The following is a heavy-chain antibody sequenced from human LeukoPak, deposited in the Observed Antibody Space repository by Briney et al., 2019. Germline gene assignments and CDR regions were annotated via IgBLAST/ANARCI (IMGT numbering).Heavy chain of an antibody. CDR3: ARGNFGRYYDFWSGYSTGYYMDV. J-gene: IGHJ6*03. Sequence: PSETLSLTCTVSGGSISSYYWSWIRQPPGKGLEWIGYIYYSGSTNYNPSLKSRVTISVDTSKNQFSLKLCSVTAADTAVYYCARGNFGRYYDFWSGYSTGYYMDVWGKGTTVTVSS. CDR2: IYYSGST. CDR1: GGSISSYY. V-gene: IGHV4-59*01. D-gene: IGHD3-3*01.